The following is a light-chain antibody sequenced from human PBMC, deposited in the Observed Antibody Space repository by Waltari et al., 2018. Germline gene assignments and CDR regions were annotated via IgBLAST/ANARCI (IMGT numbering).Light chain of an antibody. CDR3: QQYNNWPLT. CDR1: QSVGGD. Sequence: EVVMTQSPATLSVSPGESATLSCGASQSVGGDLAWYQQTPGQAPRLLSYGTITRPTGVSARFSGSGSGTEFTLTISRLQSEDFAVYYCQQYNNWPLTFGGGTKVEI. V-gene: IGKV3-15*01. CDR2: GTI. J-gene: IGKJ4*01.